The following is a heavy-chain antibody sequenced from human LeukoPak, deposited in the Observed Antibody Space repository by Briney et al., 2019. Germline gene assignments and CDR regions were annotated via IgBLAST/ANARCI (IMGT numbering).Heavy chain of an antibody. CDR3: ARHAREPIPEPLAPFDY. J-gene: IGHJ4*02. D-gene: IGHD2-21*01. CDR1: GGSISSGDYY. V-gene: IGHV4-30-4*01. Sequence: PSETLSLTCTVSGGSISSGDYYWSWIRQPPGKGLEWIGYIYYSGSTYYNPSLKSRVTISVDTSKNQFSLKLSSVTAADTAVYYCARHAREPIPEPLAPFDYWGQGTLVTVSS. CDR2: IYYSGST.